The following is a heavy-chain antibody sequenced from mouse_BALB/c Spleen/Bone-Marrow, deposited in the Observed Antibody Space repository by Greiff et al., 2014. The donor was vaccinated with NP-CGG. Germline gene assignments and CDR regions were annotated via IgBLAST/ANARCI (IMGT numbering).Heavy chain of an antibody. Sequence: LVESGPELVKPGALVKMSCKASGYTFTSYDINWVKQRPGQGLEWIGWIYPGDGSTKYNEKFKGKATLTADKSSSTAYMQLSSLTSESSAVYFCARSGDSSGYGFAYWGQGTLVTVSA. CDR3: ARSGDSSGYGFAY. J-gene: IGHJ3*01. CDR1: GYTFTSYD. V-gene: IGHV1S33*01. D-gene: IGHD3-2*01. CDR2: IYPGDGST.